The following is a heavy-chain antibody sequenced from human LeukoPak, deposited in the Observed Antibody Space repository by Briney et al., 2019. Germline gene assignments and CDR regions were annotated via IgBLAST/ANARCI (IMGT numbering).Heavy chain of an antibody. D-gene: IGHD6-6*01. CDR2: INTDGSST. V-gene: IGHV3-74*01. CDR1: GFTFSSYW. Sequence: GGSLRLSCAASGFTFSSYWMHWVRQAPGKGLVWVSRINTDGSSTSYADSVKGRFTISRDNAKNSLYLQLNSLRAEDTALYYCAREDSSSQGYMDVWGKGTTVTVSS. J-gene: IGHJ6*03. CDR3: AREDSSSQGYMDV.